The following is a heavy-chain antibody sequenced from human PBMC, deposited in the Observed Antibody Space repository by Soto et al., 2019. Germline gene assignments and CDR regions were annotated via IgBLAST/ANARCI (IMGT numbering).Heavy chain of an antibody. V-gene: IGHV3-23*01. Sequence: EVQLLESGGGLVQPGGSLRLSCAASGFTFNTYTMRWVRQAPGKGLEWVSGISGSGGSTYYADSVKGRFTISKDNSKNTLFLQMNSLRAGDTAIYYCAMQQGFCTTTSCYEVGWFDHWGQGTLVTVSS. J-gene: IGHJ5*02. CDR1: GFTFNTYT. CDR2: ISGSGGST. D-gene: IGHD2-2*01. CDR3: AMQQGFCTTTSCYEVGWFDH.